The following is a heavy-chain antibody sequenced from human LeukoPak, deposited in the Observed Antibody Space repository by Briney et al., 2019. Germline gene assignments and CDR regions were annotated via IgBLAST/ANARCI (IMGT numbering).Heavy chain of an antibody. CDR3: ARGGPPGYYYDYYMDV. V-gene: IGHV4-59*01. CDR1: GGSISCYY. J-gene: IGHJ6*03. CDR2: IYYSGST. Sequence: DPSETLSLTCTVSGGSISCYYWSWIRKPPGKGLEWIGYIYYSGSTNYNPSHKSRVTISVDTSKNQFSLKMSSVTAADTAVYFCARGGPPGYYYDYYMDVWGKGTTVTISS.